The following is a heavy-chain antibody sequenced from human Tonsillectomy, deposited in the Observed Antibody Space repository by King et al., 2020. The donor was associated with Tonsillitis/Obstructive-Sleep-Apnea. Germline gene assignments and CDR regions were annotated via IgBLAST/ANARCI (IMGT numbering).Heavy chain of an antibody. CDR2: ITGNGGDT. Sequence: VQLVESGGGLAQPGGSLRLSCAASGVTFSNYVIHWVRQAPGKGLEYVSAITGNGGDTYYANSVKDRFTISRDNSKNTLYLQMGSLRAEDMVVYYCAREAYSGSYYDYWGQGTLVTASS. J-gene: IGHJ4*02. D-gene: IGHD1-26*01. CDR3: AREAYSGSYYDY. V-gene: IGHV3-64*01. CDR1: GVTFSNYV.